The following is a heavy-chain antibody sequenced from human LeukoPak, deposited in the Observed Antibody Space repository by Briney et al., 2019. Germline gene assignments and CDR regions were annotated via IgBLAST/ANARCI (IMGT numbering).Heavy chain of an antibody. J-gene: IGHJ4*02. CDR2: ISSSSSTI. V-gene: IGHV3-48*04. CDR3: ARDRGGSYSAIDY. CDR1: GFTFSSYS. Sequence: GGSLRLSCAASGFTFSSYSMNWVRQAPGKGLEWVSFISSSSSTIYYADSVKGRFTISRDNANNSLYLQMNSLRAEDTAVYYCARDRGGSYSAIDYWGQGTLVTVSS. D-gene: IGHD1-26*01.